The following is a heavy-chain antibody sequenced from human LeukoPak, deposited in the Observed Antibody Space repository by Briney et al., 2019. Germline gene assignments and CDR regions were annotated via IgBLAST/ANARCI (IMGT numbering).Heavy chain of an antibody. D-gene: IGHD4-23*01. Sequence: GGSLRLSCAASGFTFSNSYMTWVRQAPGKGLDWVSVIYSSGNTYYADSVKGRFTISRDSSKNTLYLQMDSLSAEDTAVYYCARGKNSAGNVNDVWGQGTLVTVSS. V-gene: IGHV3-53*01. CDR2: IYSSGNT. CDR3: ARGKNSAGNVNDV. CDR1: GFTFSNSY. J-gene: IGHJ4*02.